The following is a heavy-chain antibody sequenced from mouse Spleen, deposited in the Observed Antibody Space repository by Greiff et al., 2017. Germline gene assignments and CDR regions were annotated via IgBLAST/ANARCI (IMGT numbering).Heavy chain of an antibody. CDR2: IWAGGST. Sequence: VQLQESGPGLVAPSQSLSITCTVSGFSLTSYGVHWVRQPPGKGLEWLGVIWAGGSTNYNSALMSRLSISKDNSKSQVFLKMNSLQTDDTAMYYCARRGPIYYDYDYAMDYWGQGTSVTVSS. V-gene: IGHV2-9*02. J-gene: IGHJ4*01. D-gene: IGHD2-4*01. CDR1: GFSLTSYG. CDR3: ARRGPIYYDYDYAMDY.